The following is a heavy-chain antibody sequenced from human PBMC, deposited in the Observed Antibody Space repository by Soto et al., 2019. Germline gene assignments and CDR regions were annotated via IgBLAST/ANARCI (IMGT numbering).Heavy chain of an antibody. CDR2: IYYSGST. D-gene: IGHD6-13*01. CDR3: ARLRPSSSWYGIGAFDI. V-gene: IGHV4-39*01. CDR1: GGSISSSSYY. J-gene: IGHJ3*02. Sequence: ETLSLTCTVSGGSISSSSYYWGWIRQPPGKGLEWIGSIYYSGSTYYNPSLKSRVTISVDTSKNQFSLKLSSVTAADTAVYYCARLRPSSSWYGIGAFDIWGQGTMVTVSS.